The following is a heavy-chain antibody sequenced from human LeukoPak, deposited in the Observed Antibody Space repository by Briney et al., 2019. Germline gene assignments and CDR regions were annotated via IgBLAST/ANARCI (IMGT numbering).Heavy chain of an antibody. CDR1: GGSISSGVYY. V-gene: IGHV4-30-4*01. CDR3: ARGFNLVAFDY. Sequence: SETLSLTCTASGGSISSGVYYWSWIGQPPGKGLEWIGYIYYSGSTYYNPSLKSRVTISVDTSKNQFSLKLSSVTAADTAVYYCARGFNLVAFDYWGQGTLVTVSS. CDR2: IYYSGST. J-gene: IGHJ4*02. D-gene: IGHD5-12*01.